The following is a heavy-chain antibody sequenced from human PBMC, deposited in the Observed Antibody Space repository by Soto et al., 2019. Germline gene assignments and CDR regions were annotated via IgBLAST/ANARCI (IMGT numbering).Heavy chain of an antibody. D-gene: IGHD2-15*01. CDR2: ISSSSTYI. CDR1: GFTFSSHT. CDR3: ARVFGYCSGGACSSLAY. J-gene: IGHJ4*02. Sequence: GGSLRLSCAASGFTFSSHTMNWVRQAPGKGLEWVSSISSSSTYIYYADSVKGRFTISRDNAKNSLYLQMNSLRAEDTAVYYCARVFGYCSGGACSSLAYWGQGTLVTVSS. V-gene: IGHV3-21*01.